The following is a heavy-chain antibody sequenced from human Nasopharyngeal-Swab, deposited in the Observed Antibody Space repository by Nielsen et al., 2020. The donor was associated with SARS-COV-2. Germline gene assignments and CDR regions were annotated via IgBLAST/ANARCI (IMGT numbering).Heavy chain of an antibody. D-gene: IGHD6-19*01. CDR3: TTDEAVAGPDDY. CDR2: IKSKTDGGTT. Sequence: WIRQPPGKGLEWVGRIKSKTDGGTTDYAAPVKGRFTISRDDSKNTLYLQMNSLKTEDTAVYYCTTDEAVAGPDDYWGQGTLVIVSS. J-gene: IGHJ4*02. V-gene: IGHV3-15*01.